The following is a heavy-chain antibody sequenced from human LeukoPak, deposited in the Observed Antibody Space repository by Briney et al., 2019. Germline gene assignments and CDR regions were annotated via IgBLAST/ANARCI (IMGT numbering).Heavy chain of an antibody. Sequence: EASVKVSCKASGYTFTSYAMHWVRQAPGQRLEWMGWINAGNGNTKYSQEFQGRVTITRDTSASTAYMELSSLRSEDMAVYYCARDGAGSGELPYLDYWGQGTLVTVSS. V-gene: IGHV1-3*03. CDR3: ARDGAGSGELPYLDY. CDR2: INAGNGNT. CDR1: GYTFTSYA. D-gene: IGHD1-26*01. J-gene: IGHJ4*02.